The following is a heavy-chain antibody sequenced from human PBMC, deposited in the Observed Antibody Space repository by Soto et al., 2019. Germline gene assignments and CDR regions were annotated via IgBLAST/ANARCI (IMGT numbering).Heavy chain of an antibody. CDR1: GGSINSGGYY. J-gene: IGHJ6*02. D-gene: IGHD3-22*01. Sequence: QVQLQESGPGLVKPSQTLSPICTVSGGSINSGGYYWSWIRQLPGKGLEWIGYIYYTGSTYYNPFLKSRITISVDTSGNQFSLKLSSVTAADTAIYFCARVFQPMSFYYGMDVWGQGTAVAVSS. CDR3: ARVFQPMSFYYGMDV. V-gene: IGHV4-31*03. CDR2: IYYTGST.